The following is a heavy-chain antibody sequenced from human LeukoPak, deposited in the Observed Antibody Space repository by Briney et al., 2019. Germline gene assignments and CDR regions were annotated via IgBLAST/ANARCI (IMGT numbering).Heavy chain of an antibody. CDR1: GFTFSSYG. Sequence: PGRSLRLSCAASGFTFSSYGMHWVRQAPGKGLEWVALIWYDGYNKYYADSVKGRFTISRDNSKNTLYLEMNSLRAEDTAIYYCASAATLYTTYFDYWGQGTLVTVSS. CDR2: IWYDGYNK. V-gene: IGHV3-33*01. D-gene: IGHD2-15*01. CDR3: ASAATLYTTYFDY. J-gene: IGHJ4*02.